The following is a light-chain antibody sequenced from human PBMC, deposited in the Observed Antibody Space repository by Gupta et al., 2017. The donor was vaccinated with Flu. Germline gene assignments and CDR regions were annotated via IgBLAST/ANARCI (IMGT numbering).Light chain of an antibody. CDR1: SSDVGGYNY. CDR3: SSYTRSVTFV. CDR2: DVS. J-gene: IGLJ1*01. Sequence: QSALTQPASVSGSPGQSITISCTGTSSDVGGYNYVSWYQQHPGKAPKLMIYDVSNRPSGVSNRFSGSKSGNTASLTISGLQDDDEADYYCSSYTRSVTFVFGTGTKVTVL. V-gene: IGLV2-14*01.